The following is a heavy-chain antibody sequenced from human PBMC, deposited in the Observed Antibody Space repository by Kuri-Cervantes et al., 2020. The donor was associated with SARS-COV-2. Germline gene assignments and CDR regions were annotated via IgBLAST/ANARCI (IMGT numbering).Heavy chain of an antibody. Sequence: GGSLRLSCAASGFTFDDYGMSWVRQAPGKGLEWVSGINWNGGSTGYADSVKGRFTISRDNAKNSLYLQMNSLRAEDTALYYCAKGETGDPAFDIWGQGTMVTVSS. CDR2: INWNGGST. CDR1: GFTFDDYG. J-gene: IGHJ3*02. CDR3: AKGETGDPAFDI. D-gene: IGHD7-27*01. V-gene: IGHV3-20*04.